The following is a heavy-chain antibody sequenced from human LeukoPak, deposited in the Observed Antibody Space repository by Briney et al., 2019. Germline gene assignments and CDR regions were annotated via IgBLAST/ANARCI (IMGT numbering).Heavy chain of an antibody. CDR1: GGTFSSYA. CDR2: IIPIFGTA. V-gene: IGHV1-69*06. D-gene: IGHD6-13*01. J-gene: IGHJ6*03. Sequence: ASVKVSCKASGGTFSSYAISWVRQAPGQGLEWMGGIIPIFGTANYAQKFQGRVTITADKSTSTAYMELSSLRSEDTAVYYCARARPGSSWTPYYYYYMDVWGKGTTVTVSS. CDR3: ARARPGSSWTPYYYYYMDV.